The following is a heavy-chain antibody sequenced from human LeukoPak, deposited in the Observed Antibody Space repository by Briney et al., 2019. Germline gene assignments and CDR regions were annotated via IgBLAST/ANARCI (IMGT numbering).Heavy chain of an antibody. J-gene: IGHJ5*02. Sequence: GGSLRLSCATPGFTFNTFGMHWVRQAPGKGLEWVSYITGSATTTYYAGSVKGRFTISRDNGKNSLYLQMNSLRAEDTSVYYCARDVGYRSWFDPWGQGTLVIVSS. CDR1: GFTFNTFG. CDR2: ITGSATTT. CDR3: ARDVGYRSWFDP. D-gene: IGHD5-18*01. V-gene: IGHV3-48*01.